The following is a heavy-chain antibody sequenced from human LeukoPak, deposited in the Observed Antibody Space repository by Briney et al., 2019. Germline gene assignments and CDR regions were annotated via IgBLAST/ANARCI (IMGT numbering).Heavy chain of an antibody. CDR2: ISGSGGST. J-gene: IGHJ4*02. Sequence: GGSLRLSCAASGFTFSSYAMGWVRQAPGKGLGWVSAISGSGGSTYYADSVRGRFTISRDNSKNTLYLQMNSLRAEDTAVYYCAKEGVLRYFDWLPYFDYWGQGTLVTVSS. D-gene: IGHD3-9*01. V-gene: IGHV3-23*01. CDR1: GFTFSSYA. CDR3: AKEGVLRYFDWLPYFDY.